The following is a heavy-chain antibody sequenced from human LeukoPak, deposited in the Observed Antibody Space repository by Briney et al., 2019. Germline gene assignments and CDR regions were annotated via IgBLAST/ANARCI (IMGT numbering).Heavy chain of an antibody. CDR1: GGSISSSSYY. D-gene: IGHD3-22*01. V-gene: IGHV4-39*01. Sequence: SSETLSLTCTVSGGSISSSSYYWGWIPQSPGKEPEWIGSIYNTGSTHYKPSLESRVTISVDTSKNQLSLKLNSVTAADTAIYYCARHAWRGSGYYVPFDYWGLGTLVTVSS. CDR2: IYNTGST. J-gene: IGHJ4*02. CDR3: ARHAWRGSGYYVPFDY.